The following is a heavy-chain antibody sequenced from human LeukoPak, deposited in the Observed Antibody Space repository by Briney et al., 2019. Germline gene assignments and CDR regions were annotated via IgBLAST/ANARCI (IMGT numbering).Heavy chain of an antibody. CDR2: ISGSGGST. V-gene: IGHV3-23*01. CDR3: AKGVDYYDSSGYYPFDY. CDR1: GFTFSSYA. Sequence: GGSLRLSCAASGFTFSSYAMSWVRQAPGKGLEWVSAISGSGGSTYYADFVKGRFTISRDNSKNTLYLQMNSLRAEDTAVYYCAKGVDYYDSSGYYPFDYWGQGTLVTVSS. D-gene: IGHD3-22*01. J-gene: IGHJ4*02.